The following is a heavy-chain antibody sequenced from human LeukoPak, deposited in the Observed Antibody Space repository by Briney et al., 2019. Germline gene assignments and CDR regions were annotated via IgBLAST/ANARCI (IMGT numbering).Heavy chain of an antibody. V-gene: IGHV4-61*02. CDR1: GGSISSGSYS. CDR2: IYTSGST. J-gene: IGHJ4*02. CDR3: ASSTGSGSYYPLFDY. D-gene: IGHD3-10*01. Sequence: KPSQTLSLTCTVSGGSISSGSYSWSWIRQPAGKGLEWIGRIYTSGSTNYNPSLKSRVTISVDTSKNQFSMKLSSLTAADTAVYYCASSTGSGSYYPLFDYWGQGTLVTVSS.